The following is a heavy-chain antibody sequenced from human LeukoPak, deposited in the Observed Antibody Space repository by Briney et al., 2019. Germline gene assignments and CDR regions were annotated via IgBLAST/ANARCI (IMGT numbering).Heavy chain of an antibody. CDR3: AKQGGYPYANYYYYMDV. CDR2: IRYDGSNK. J-gene: IGHJ6*03. V-gene: IGHV3-30*02. D-gene: IGHD5-18*01. Sequence: GGSLRPSCAASGFTFSSYGMHWVRQAPGKGLEWVAFIRYDGSNKYYADSVKGRFTISRDNSKNTLYLQMNSLRAEDTAAYYCAKQGGYPYANYYYYMDVWGKGTTVTVSS. CDR1: GFTFSSYG.